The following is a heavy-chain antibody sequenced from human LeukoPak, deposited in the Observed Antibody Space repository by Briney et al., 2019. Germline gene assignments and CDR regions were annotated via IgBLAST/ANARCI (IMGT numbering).Heavy chain of an antibody. CDR2: ISYDGSNK. V-gene: IGHV3-30-3*01. CDR3: ASLIAVAGTTDDY. Sequence: GGSLRLSCAASGFTFSSYAMHWVRQAPGKGLEWVAVISYDGSNKYYADSVKGRFTISRDNSKNTLYPQMNSLRAEDTAVYYCASLIAVAGTTDDYWGQGTLVTVSS. J-gene: IGHJ4*02. D-gene: IGHD6-19*01. CDR1: GFTFSSYA.